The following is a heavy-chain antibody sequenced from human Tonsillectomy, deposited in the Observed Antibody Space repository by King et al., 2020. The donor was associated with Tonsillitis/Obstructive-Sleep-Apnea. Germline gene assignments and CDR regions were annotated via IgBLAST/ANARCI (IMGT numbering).Heavy chain of an antibody. Sequence: VQLQQWGAGQLKPSETLSLTCDVYGGAFSGYYWSWIRQPPGKGLEWIGEINHSGSTNYNPSLKSRVTISVDTSKNQFCLKLSSVTAADTAVYYCARGRGISMVHGPYYYYYMDVWGKGSTVTVAS. CDR2: INHSGST. D-gene: IGHD3-10*01. CDR3: ARGRGISMVHGPYYYYYMDV. V-gene: IGHV4-34*01. CDR1: GGAFSGYY. J-gene: IGHJ6*03.